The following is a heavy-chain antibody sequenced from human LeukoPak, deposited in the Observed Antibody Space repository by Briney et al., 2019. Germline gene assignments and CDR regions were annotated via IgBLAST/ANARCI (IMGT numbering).Heavy chain of an antibody. Sequence: SETLSLTCTVSGGSFSSHYWSWIRQPPGRGLEWVGYIHTSGSTSYNSFLTSRVTMSVDTSNNHFSLRLSSVTAADTAVYYCARGFYDFLTGYYLDVWGKGTTVTVSS. D-gene: IGHD3-9*01. J-gene: IGHJ6*04. CDR1: GGSFSSHY. V-gene: IGHV4-4*09. CDR3: ARGFYDFLTGYYLDV. CDR2: IHTSGST.